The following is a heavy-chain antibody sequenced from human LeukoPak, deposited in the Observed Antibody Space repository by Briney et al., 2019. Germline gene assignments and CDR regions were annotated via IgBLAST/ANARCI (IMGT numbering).Heavy chain of an antibody. D-gene: IGHD4-23*01. CDR1: GYTFTSYD. Sequence: ASVKVSCKASGYTFTSYDINWVRQATGQGLEWMGWMNPNSGNTGYAQKFQGRVTITRDTSISTAYMELSSLRSEDTAVYSCARAPSWGGNHLGGYSSYYMDVWRKGTPVTVSS. V-gene: IGHV1-8*03. J-gene: IGHJ6*03. CDR2: MNPNSGNT. CDR3: ARAPSWGGNHLGGYSSYYMDV.